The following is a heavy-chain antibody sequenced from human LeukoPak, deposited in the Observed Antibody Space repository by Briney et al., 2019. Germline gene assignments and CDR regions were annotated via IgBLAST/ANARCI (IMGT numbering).Heavy chain of an antibody. CDR1: GVTFSNYW. Sequence: GGSLRLSCAASGVTFSNYWMSWVRQAPGKGLEWVANMDQEGSEKYYVDSVKGRFTISRDNAKNSLYLQMNTLSAEDTAIYYCARAGYSRGWFAYYWGQGALVTVSS. V-gene: IGHV3-7*05. J-gene: IGHJ4*02. CDR2: MDQEGSEK. D-gene: IGHD6-19*01. CDR3: ARAGYSRGWFAYY.